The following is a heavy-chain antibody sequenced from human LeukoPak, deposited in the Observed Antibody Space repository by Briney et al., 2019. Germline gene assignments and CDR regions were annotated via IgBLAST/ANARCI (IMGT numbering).Heavy chain of an antibody. J-gene: IGHJ4*02. CDR3: ARSPHILTGENFDY. CDR2: INPNSGGT. D-gene: IGHD3-9*01. CDR1: GYTFTSYH. Sequence: GASVKVSCKASGYTFTSYHIHWVRQAPGQGLEWMGWINPNSGGTNYAQKFQGRVTMTRDTSITTAYMEMSRLRSDDTALYYCARSPHILTGENFDYWGQGTLVTVSS. V-gene: IGHV1-2*02.